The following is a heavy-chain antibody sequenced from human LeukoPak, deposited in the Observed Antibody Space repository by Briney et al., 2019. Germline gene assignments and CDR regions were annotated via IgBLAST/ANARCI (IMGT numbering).Heavy chain of an antibody. CDR1: GSTFSSYA. Sequence: PGGSLRLSCAASGSTFSSYAMSWVRQAPGKGLEWVSAISGSGGSTYYADSVKGRFTISRDNSKNTLYLQMNSLRAEDTAVYYCAKLSRLRFLEWLLGGYFDYWGQGTLVTVSS. J-gene: IGHJ4*02. D-gene: IGHD3-3*01. CDR2: ISGSGGST. V-gene: IGHV3-23*01. CDR3: AKLSRLRFLEWLLGGYFDY.